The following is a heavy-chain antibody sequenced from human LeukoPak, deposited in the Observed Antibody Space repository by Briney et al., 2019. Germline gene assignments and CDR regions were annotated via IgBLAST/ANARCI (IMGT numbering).Heavy chain of an antibody. CDR3: ARDRALSGSYLKPFDY. D-gene: IGHD1-26*01. J-gene: IGHJ4*02. V-gene: IGHV3-13*01. CDR2: IGTAGDT. Sequence: GGSLRLSCAASGFTFSSYDMHWVRQATGKGLEWVSAIGTAGDTYYPGSVKGRFTISRDNAKNSLYLQMNSLRAEDTAVYHCARDRALSGSYLKPFDYWGQGTLVTVSS. CDR1: GFTFSSYD.